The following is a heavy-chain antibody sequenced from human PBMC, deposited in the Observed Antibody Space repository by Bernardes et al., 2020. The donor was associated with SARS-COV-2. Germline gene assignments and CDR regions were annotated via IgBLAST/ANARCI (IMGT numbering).Heavy chain of an antibody. Sequence: SVKVSCMASGGTFSSYTISWVRQAPGQGLEWMGRIIPILGIANYAQKFQGRVTITADKSTSTAYMELSSLRSEDTAVYYCARLGGPYCGGDCWAWGQGTLVTVSS. CDR1: GGTFSSYT. V-gene: IGHV1-69*02. CDR2: IIPILGIA. D-gene: IGHD2-21*02. CDR3: ARLGGPYCGGDCWA. J-gene: IGHJ5*02.